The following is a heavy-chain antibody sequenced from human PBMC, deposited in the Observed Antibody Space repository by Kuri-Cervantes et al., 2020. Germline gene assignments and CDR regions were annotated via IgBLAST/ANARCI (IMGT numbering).Heavy chain of an antibody. CDR1: GFTFSSYW. V-gene: IGHV3-7*01. CDR2: IKQDGSEK. Sequence: GGSLRLSCAASGFTFSSYWMSWVRQAPGKGLEWVAKIKQDGSEKYYVDSVKGRFTISRDNSKNTLYLQMNSLRAEDTAVYYCARPPPGGSTLEYFQHWGQGTLVTVSS. CDR3: ARPPPGGSTLEYFQH. J-gene: IGHJ1*01. D-gene: IGHD2-8*02.